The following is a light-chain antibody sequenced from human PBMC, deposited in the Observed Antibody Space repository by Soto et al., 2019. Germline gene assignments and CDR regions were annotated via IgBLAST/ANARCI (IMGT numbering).Light chain of an antibody. CDR3: SSHSSSSTLVV. Sequence: QSVLSQPASMSGSPGKSITISCTGTSSDVGGYNYVSWYRQYPGKAPKLIIYDVNNRPSEVSNRFSGSKSGNTASLTISGLQAEDEADYYCSSHSSSSTLVVFGGGTKVTVL. V-gene: IGLV2-14*03. J-gene: IGLJ2*01. CDR2: DVN. CDR1: SSDVGGYNY.